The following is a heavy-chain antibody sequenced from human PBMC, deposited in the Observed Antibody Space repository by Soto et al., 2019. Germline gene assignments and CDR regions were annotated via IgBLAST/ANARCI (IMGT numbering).Heavy chain of an antibody. V-gene: IGHV4-30-4*01. CDR3: ARDARGNWNYYYFDY. Sequence: SETLSLTCTVSGGSISSGDYYWSWIRQPPGKGLEWIGYIYYSGSTYYNPSLKSRVTISVDPSKDQFSLKLSSVTAADTAVYYCARDARGNWNYYYFDYWGQGTLVTVSS. CDR2: IYYSGST. CDR1: GGSISSGDYY. D-gene: IGHD1-7*01. J-gene: IGHJ4*02.